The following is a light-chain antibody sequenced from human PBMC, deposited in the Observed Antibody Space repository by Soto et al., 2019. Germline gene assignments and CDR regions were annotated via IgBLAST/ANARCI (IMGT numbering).Light chain of an antibody. Sequence: EIVLTQSPATLSLSPGERATLSCRASQSVSSSLAWYQQKPGQAPRLLIYDASNRATGIPARFSGSWSGTDFTLTISSLEPEDFAVYYCQQRSTPLYFGGGTKVEIK. CDR1: QSVSSS. J-gene: IGKJ4*01. CDR2: DAS. V-gene: IGKV3-11*01. CDR3: QQRSTPLY.